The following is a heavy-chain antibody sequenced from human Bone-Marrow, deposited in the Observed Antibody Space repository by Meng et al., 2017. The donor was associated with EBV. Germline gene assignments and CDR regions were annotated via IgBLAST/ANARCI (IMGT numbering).Heavy chain of an antibody. CDR3: ARDHNPSLHGYGFDY. D-gene: IGHD5-12*01. CDR1: GGSISSYY. V-gene: IGHV4-59*01. J-gene: IGHJ4*02. CDR2: IYYSGST. Sequence: QGPLPVSGPGLVKPSGTLSLTCPFSGGSISSYYWSWIRQPPGKGLEWIGYIYYSGSTNYNPSLKSRVTISVDTSKNQFSLKLSSVTAADTAVYYCARDHNPSLHGYGFDYWGQGTLVTVSS.